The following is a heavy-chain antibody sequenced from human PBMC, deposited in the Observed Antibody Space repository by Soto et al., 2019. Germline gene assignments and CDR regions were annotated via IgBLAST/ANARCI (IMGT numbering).Heavy chain of an antibody. CDR2: MNPNSGNT. J-gene: IGHJ4*02. CDR3: ARARSYYDSSGSRRGYFDY. D-gene: IGHD3-22*01. Sequence: QVHLVQSGAEVKKPGASVKVSCKASGYTFTSYDINWVRQATGQGLEWMGWMNPNSGNTGYAQKFQGRVTMTRNTSICTAYMELSSLRSEDTAVYYCARARSYYDSSGSRRGYFDYWGQGTLVTVSS. CDR1: GYTFTSYD. V-gene: IGHV1-8*01.